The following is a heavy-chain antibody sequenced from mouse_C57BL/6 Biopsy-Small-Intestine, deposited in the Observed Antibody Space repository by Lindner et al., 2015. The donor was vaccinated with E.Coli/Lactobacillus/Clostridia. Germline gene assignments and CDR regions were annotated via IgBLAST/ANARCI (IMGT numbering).Heavy chain of an antibody. Sequence: SVKVSCKASGYTLSSYGISWVRQAPGQGLEWMGWISGYNGDTNYPQKFQGRVTMTTDTSTNTAYMELTSLRSDDTAVYYCATIFWSGYSSYYYGMDVWGQGTTVTVSS. V-gene: IGHV1-74*01. CDR3: ATIFWSGYSSYYYGMDV. CDR1: GYTLSSYG. D-gene: IGHD1-1*01. CDR2: ISGYNGDT. J-gene: IGHJ1*01.